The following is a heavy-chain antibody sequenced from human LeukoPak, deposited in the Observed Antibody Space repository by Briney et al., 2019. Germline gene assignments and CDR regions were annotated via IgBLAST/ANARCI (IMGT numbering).Heavy chain of an antibody. CDR1: GLTFSSYA. D-gene: IGHD3-3*01. J-gene: IGHJ4*02. V-gene: IGHV3-30-3*01. CDR3: ARGSPSDFWSGFTY. CDR2: ISYDGGDK. Sequence: GGSLRLSCAASGLTFSSYAIHWVRQAPGKGLEWVAVISYDGGDKYYADSVKGRFTIARDNSKNSLYLQMNSLRAEDTALYYCARGSPSDFWSGFTYWGQETLVTVSS.